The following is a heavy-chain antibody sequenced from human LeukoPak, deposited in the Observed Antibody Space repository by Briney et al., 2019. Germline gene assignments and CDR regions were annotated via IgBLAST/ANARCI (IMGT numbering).Heavy chain of an antibody. J-gene: IGHJ4*02. D-gene: IGHD2-15*01. CDR2: ITHSGFT. CDR1: GGSISRYY. V-gene: IGHV4-59*08. Sequence: SETLSLTCNVSGGSISRYYWSWIRQPPGQGLEWIGCITHSGFTSYNPSLKGRVTISVDTSKNQFSLRLTSVTAADTAVYYCARNYADVGGFFSYYFQFWGMGALVTVSS. CDR3: ARNYADVGGFFSYYFQF.